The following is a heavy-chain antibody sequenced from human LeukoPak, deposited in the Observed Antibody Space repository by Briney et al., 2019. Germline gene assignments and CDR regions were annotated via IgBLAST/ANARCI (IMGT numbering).Heavy chain of an antibody. J-gene: IGHJ3*02. CDR1: GDSVSSDSAT. Sequence: SQTLSLTCAISGDSVSSDSATWNWIRQSPSRGLEWLGRTYYRSKWFSDYAVSVKSRTTFNPDTSKNQLSLQLNSVTPEDTAVYYCARGSGSYYAFDIWGQGTMVTVSS. D-gene: IGHD1-26*01. V-gene: IGHV6-1*01. CDR3: ARGSGSYYAFDI. CDR2: TYYRSKWFS.